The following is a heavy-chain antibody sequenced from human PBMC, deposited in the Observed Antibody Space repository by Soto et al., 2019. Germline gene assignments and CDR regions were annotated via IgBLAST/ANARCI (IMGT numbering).Heavy chain of an antibody. D-gene: IGHD4-17*01. V-gene: IGHV3-33*01. CDR3: ARAPRGYGDPKAWGAFDI. CDR2: IWYDGSNK. Sequence: GGSLRLSCAASGFTFSSYGRHWVRQAPGKGLEWVAVIWYDGSNKYYADSVKGRFTISRDNSKNTLYLQMNSLRAEDTAVYYCARAPRGYGDPKAWGAFDIWGQGTMVTVSS. J-gene: IGHJ3*02. CDR1: GFTFSSYG.